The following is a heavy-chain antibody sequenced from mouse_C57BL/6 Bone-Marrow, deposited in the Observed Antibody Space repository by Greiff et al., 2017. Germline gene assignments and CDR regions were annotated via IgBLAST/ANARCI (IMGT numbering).Heavy chain of an antibody. J-gene: IGHJ4*01. CDR1: GYAFSSYW. Sequence: VQLQQSGAELVKPGASVKISCKASGYAFSSYWMNWVKQRPGKGLEWIGQIYPGDGDTNYNGKFKGKATLTADKSSSTAYMQLSSLTSEDSAVYFCARGWLLGYAMDDGGQGTSVTVSS. D-gene: IGHD2-3*01. V-gene: IGHV1-80*01. CDR3: ARGWLLGYAMDD. CDR2: IYPGDGDT.